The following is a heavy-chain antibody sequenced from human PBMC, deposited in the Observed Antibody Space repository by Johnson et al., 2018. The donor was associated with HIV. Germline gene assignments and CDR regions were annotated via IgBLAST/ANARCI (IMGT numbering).Heavy chain of an antibody. D-gene: IGHD2-15*01. J-gene: IGHJ3*02. CDR2: ISSDGINK. CDR3: GGVGRTGSAFDM. CDR1: GFTFSSYG. Sequence: QVQLVESGGGVVQPGRSLRLSCAASGFTFSSYGMHWVRQAPGKGLEWVAVISSDGINKYYADSVKGRFTISRDNSKNALYLQMNTLRAEDTAVYYCGGVGRTGSAFDMWGLGTMVTVSS. V-gene: IGHV3-30*03.